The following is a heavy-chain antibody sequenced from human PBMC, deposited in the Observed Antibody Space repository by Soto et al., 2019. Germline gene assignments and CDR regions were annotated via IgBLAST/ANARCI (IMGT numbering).Heavy chain of an antibody. CDR1: GFTFSSYA. J-gene: IGHJ4*02. CDR2: ISGSGGST. D-gene: IGHD1-1*01. V-gene: IGHV3-23*01. CDR3: AKGLGGIERHFDY. Sequence: GESLKISCAASGFTFSSYAMSWVRQAPGKGLEWVSAISGSGGSTYYADSVKGRFTISRDNSKNTLYLQMNSLRAEDTAVYYCAKGLGGIERHFDYWGQGTLVTVSS.